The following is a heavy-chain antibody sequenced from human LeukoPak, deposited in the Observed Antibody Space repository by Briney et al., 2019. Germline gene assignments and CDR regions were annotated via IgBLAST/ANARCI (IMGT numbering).Heavy chain of an antibody. Sequence: ASVKVSCKASGYTFTSYGISWVRQAPGQGLEWMGWISAYNGNTSYAQKLQGRVTMTTDTSTSTAYMELRSLRSDDTAVYYCARSPSIAAAGLPIDYWGQGTLVTVSS. CDR1: GYTFTSYG. J-gene: IGHJ4*02. CDR2: ISAYNGNT. D-gene: IGHD6-13*01. CDR3: ARSPSIAAAGLPIDY. V-gene: IGHV1-18*01.